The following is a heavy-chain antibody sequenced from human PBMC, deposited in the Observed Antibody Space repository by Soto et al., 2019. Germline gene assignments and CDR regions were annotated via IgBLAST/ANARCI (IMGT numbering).Heavy chain of an antibody. CDR1: GYSFTSYW. V-gene: IGHV5-51*01. D-gene: IGHD6-6*01. Sequence: PGESLKISCKGSGYSFTSYWIGWVRQMPGKGLEWMGIIYPGDSDTRYSPSFQGQVTISRDNAKNTLYLQMNSLRAEDTAVYYCARGGSWQLRPYYGMDVWGQGTTVTVSS. CDR2: IYPGDSDT. CDR3: ARGGSWQLRPYYGMDV. J-gene: IGHJ6*02.